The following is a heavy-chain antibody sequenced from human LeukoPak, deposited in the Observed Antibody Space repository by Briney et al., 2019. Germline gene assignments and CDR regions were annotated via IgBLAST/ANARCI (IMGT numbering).Heavy chain of an antibody. CDR1: GDSISNSHW. Sequence: SGTLSLTCAVSGDSISNSHWWSWVGQPPGKGLEWIGVIYLSGDTEYNLSLKSRVTISIDKSKNQFSLKLTSVTAADTAVYYCARTHGGTSFYHYGVDVWGQGTTVSVSS. V-gene: IGHV4-4*02. CDR2: IYLSGDT. CDR3: ARTHGGTSFYHYGVDV. D-gene: IGHD3-3*01. J-gene: IGHJ6*02.